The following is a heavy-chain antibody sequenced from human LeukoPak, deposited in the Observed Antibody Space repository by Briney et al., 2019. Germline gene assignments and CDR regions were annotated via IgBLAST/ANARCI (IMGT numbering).Heavy chain of an antibody. CDR2: ISGSGGST. V-gene: IGHV3-23*01. Sequence: GGSLRLSSAASGFTFSSYAMSWVRQAPGKGLEWVSAISGSGGSTYYADSVKGRFTISRDNSKNTLYLQMNSLRAEDTAVYYCASPFGYGDKPIDYWGQGTLVTVSS. CDR1: GFTFSSYA. CDR3: ASPFGYGDKPIDY. D-gene: IGHD4-17*01. J-gene: IGHJ4*02.